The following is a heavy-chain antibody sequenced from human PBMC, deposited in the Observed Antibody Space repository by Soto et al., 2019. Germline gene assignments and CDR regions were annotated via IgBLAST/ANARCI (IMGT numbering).Heavy chain of an antibody. CDR2: ISGSGGST. D-gene: IGHD6-19*01. CDR1: GFTFSSYA. CDR3: AKDRAYGIAVAGNPIEY. J-gene: IGHJ4*02. Sequence: PGGSLRLSCAASGFTFSSYAMSLVRQAPGKGLEWVSAISGSGGSTYYADSVKGRFTISRDNSKNTLYLQMNSLRAEDTAVYYCAKDRAYGIAVAGNPIEYWGQGTLVTVSS. V-gene: IGHV3-23*01.